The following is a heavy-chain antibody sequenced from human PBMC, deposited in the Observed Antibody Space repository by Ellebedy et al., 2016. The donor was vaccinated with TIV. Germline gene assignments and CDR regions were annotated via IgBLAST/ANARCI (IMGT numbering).Heavy chain of an antibody. V-gene: IGHV3-30*04. D-gene: IGHD1-1*01. J-gene: IGHJ4*02. CDR3: AADRDATGFVF. CDR1: GFTFNTYA. CDR2: TTLDGQRK. Sequence: GESLKISCVTSGFTFNTYAMHWVRQAPGKGLEWVTFTTLDGQRKDYADSVKGRFTISRDNSKNTVFLQMDRLRAEDTAVYYCAADRDATGFVFWGRGALVTVSS.